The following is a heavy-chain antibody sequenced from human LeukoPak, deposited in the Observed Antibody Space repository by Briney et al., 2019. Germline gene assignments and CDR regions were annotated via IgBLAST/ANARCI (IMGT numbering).Heavy chain of an antibody. V-gene: IGHV1-18*01. Sequence: ASVKVSCKASGYTFTSYGISWVRQAPGQGLEWMGWISAYNGNPNYAQKLQGRVTMTTDTSTSTAYMELRSLRSDDAAVYYCAKGAPAATDNWFDPWGQGTLVTVSS. J-gene: IGHJ5*02. CDR3: AKGAPAATDNWFDP. D-gene: IGHD2-2*01. CDR2: ISAYNGNP. CDR1: GYTFTSYG.